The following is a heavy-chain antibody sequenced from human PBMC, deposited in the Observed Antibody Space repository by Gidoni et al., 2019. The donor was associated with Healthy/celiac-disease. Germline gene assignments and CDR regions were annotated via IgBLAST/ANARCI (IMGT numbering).Heavy chain of an antibody. CDR1: GGSFSGYY. CDR3: ARGMTTVTAGEFDY. D-gene: IGHD4-4*01. CDR2: INHSGST. Sequence: QVQLQQWGAGLLQPSETLSPTCAVYGGSFSGYYWSWIRQPPGKGPEWIGEINHSGSTNYDPSLKSRVTISVDTSKNQFSLKLSSVTAADTAVYYCARGMTTVTAGEFDYWGQGTLVTVSS. V-gene: IGHV4-34*01. J-gene: IGHJ4*02.